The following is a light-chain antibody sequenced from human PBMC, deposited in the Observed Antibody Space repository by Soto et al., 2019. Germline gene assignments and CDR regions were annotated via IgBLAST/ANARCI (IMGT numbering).Light chain of an antibody. CDR2: GAS. CDR1: QSISSK. V-gene: IGKV3-15*01. CDR3: QEYNNWHPIT. Sequence: EIVLTQSPGTLSLSPGERATLSCRASQSISSKLAWYQQKPGQAPRLLIYGASTRATGIPVRFSGSGSGTEFTLTITSLQSEDFAVYYCQEYNNWHPITFGGGTKVEIK. J-gene: IGKJ4*01.